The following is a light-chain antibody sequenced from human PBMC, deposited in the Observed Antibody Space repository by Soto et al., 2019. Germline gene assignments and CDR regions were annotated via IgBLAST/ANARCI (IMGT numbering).Light chain of an antibody. CDR3: QQYYTPPH. Sequence: DIVMTQSPDSLAVSLGERATINCKSSQSVLYSSNNKNYLAWYQQKPGQPPKLLIYWASTRESGVPDRFSGSGSGTDFTLTISSLQAEDVAVYYCQQYYTPPHFGQGTKLEIK. CDR1: QSVLYSSNNKNY. CDR2: WAS. V-gene: IGKV4-1*01. J-gene: IGKJ2*01.